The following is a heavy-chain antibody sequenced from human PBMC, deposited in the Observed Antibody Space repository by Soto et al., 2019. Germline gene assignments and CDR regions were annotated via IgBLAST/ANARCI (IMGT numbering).Heavy chain of an antibody. CDR1: GYDFTGYW. CDR2: INPKSGGT. V-gene: IGHV1-2*02. J-gene: IGHJ6*02. Sequence: QVQLVQSGAEVKKPGASVKVSCKASGYDFTGYWMHWVRQAPGQGLEWMGWINPKSGGTKFAQKFQGRVTMTRDTSITTAYMELTNLRSDDTAAYFCARDRDLWSGYNVKPYGLDVWGQGTTVTVSS. D-gene: IGHD3-3*01. CDR3: ARDRDLWSGYNVKPYGLDV.